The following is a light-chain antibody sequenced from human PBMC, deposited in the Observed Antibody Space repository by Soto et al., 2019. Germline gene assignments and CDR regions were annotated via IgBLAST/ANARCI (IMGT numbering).Light chain of an antibody. CDR1: ESVSITY. J-gene: IGKJ2*01. CDR3: QQYGVSPVYA. CDR2: GGF. Sequence: EIVLTQSPGTLPLSPGESATLSCRASESVSITYLAWYQQKPGQAPRLLIYGGFNRATVIPDRFSGSGSGTDFTLTINRLEPEDFAVYFCQCQQYGVSPVYAFGQGTKVEIK. V-gene: IGKV3-20*01.